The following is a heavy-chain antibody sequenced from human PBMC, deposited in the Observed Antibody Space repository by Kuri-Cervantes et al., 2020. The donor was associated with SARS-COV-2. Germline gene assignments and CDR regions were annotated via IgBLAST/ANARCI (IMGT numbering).Heavy chain of an antibody. V-gene: IGHV3-23*03. D-gene: IGHD6-19*01. J-gene: IGHJ4*02. Sequence: GGSLRLSCAASGFTFSSYAMSWVRQAPGKGLEWVSVIYSGGSSTYYADSVKGRSTISRDNFKNTLYLQMNSLRAEDTAVYYCAKDIAVAGHFDYWGQGTLVTVSS. CDR2: IYSGGSST. CDR1: GFTFSSYA. CDR3: AKDIAVAGHFDY.